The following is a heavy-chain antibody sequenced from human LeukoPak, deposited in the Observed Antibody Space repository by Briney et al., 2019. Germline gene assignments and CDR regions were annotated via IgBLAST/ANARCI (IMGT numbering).Heavy chain of an antibody. D-gene: IGHD5-12*01. J-gene: IGHJ4*02. CDR1: GFTFSSYW. CDR3: VRDGGVSGYDLLDY. Sequence: GGSLRLSCAASGFTFSSYWMSWVRQAPGKGLEWVAHINQDGSKEYYMDSVKARFTISRDNAKNSLSLQMNSLRAEDTAVYYCVRDGGVSGYDLLDYWGQGTLVTVSS. V-gene: IGHV3-7*01. CDR2: INQDGSKE.